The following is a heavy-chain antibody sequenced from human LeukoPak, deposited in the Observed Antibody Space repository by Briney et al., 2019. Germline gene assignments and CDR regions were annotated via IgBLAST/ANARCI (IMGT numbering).Heavy chain of an antibody. V-gene: IGHV4-59*01. CDR3: ARQFTVTGGWFAP. CDR1: GGSISSYY. J-gene: IGHJ5*02. D-gene: IGHD4-11*01. CDR2: IYYSGST. Sequence: SETLSLTCTVSGGSISSYYWSWIRQPPGKGLEWIGYIYYSGSTNYNPSLKSRVTISVDTSKNQFSLKLSSVTAADTAVYYCARQFTVTGGWFAPWGQGTLVTVSS.